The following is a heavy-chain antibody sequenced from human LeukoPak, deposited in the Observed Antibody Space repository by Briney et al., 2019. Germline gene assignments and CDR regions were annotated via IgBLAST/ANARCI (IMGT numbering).Heavy chain of an antibody. D-gene: IGHD6-19*01. CDR2: IYSGGST. Sequence: GGSLRLSCAASGFTVSSNYMSWVRQAPGKGLEWVSVIYSGGSTYYADSVKGRFTISRHNSKNTLYLQMNSLRAEDTAVYYCARDTGYSSGWYDYWGQGTLVTVSS. CDR3: ARDTGYSSGWYDY. V-gene: IGHV3-53*01. J-gene: IGHJ4*02. CDR1: GFTVSSNY.